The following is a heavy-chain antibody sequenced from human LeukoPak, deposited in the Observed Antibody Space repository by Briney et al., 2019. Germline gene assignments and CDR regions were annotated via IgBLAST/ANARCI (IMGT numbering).Heavy chain of an antibody. CDR2: ISAYNGNT. CDR3: ARTYYDYLWGTYRYTYFDY. J-gene: IGHJ4*02. D-gene: IGHD3-16*02. Sequence: ASVEVSCKASGYTFNSYGISWVRQAPGQGLEWVGWISAYNGNTNYAQKLQGRITMTTDTSTSTAYMELRSLRSDDTALYYCARTYYDYLWGTYRYTYFDYWGQGTLVTVSS. V-gene: IGHV1-18*01. CDR1: GYTFNSYG.